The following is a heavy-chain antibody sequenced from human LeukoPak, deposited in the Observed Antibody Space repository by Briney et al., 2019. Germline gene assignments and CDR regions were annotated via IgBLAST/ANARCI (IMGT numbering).Heavy chain of an antibody. CDR2: IWNDGSNK. Sequence: PGGSLRLSCVASGFTFRSYGMHWVRQAPGKGLEWVAVIWNDGSNKYYADSVKGRFTISRDNSKNTLYLEMNGLRAEDTAVYYCAKDTGYYYYYMDVWGKGTMVTVSS. V-gene: IGHV3-33*06. D-gene: IGHD1-14*01. CDR3: AKDTGYYYYYMDV. CDR1: GFTFRSYG. J-gene: IGHJ6*03.